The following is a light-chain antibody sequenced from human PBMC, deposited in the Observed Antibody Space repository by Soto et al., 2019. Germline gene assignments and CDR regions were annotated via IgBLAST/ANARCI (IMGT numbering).Light chain of an antibody. CDR2: EVS. Sequence: QSVLTQPASVSGSPGQSITISCTGTSSDVGGYNYVSWYQQHPGKAPKLLLYEVSSRPSGVSNRFSGSKSGNTASLTISGLQAEDEADYYCTSFTISISLVVFGGGTQLTVL. CDR3: TSFTISISLVV. V-gene: IGLV2-14*03. J-gene: IGLJ7*01. CDR1: SSDVGGYNY.